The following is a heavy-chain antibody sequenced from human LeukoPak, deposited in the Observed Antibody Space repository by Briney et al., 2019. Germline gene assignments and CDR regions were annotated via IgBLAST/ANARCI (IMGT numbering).Heavy chain of an antibody. CDR2: ISAYNGNT. D-gene: IGHD4-17*01. CDR1: GYTFTSYG. V-gene: IGHV1-18*01. CDR3: ARGSPTVTFDY. J-gene: IGHJ4*02. Sequence: ASVKVSCKASGYTFTSYGISWVRQAPGQGLEWMGWISAYNGNTNYAQKFQGRVTMTRDTSTSTVYMELSSLRSEDTAVYYCARGSPTVTFDYWGQGTLVTVSS.